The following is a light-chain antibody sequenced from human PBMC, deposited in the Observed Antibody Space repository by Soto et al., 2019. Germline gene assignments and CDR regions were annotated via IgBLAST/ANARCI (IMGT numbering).Light chain of an antibody. Sequence: ETGMTQSPATLSVSPGERASLSCEASQSVGNNLAWYRQKPGQAPRLLVYGASTRATGVPARFSGSGSGTEFTLIISSLQSEDFAVYYCQQYNSWPRTFGQGTKVDIK. V-gene: IGKV3-15*01. CDR2: GAS. CDR3: QQYNSWPRT. J-gene: IGKJ1*01. CDR1: QSVGNN.